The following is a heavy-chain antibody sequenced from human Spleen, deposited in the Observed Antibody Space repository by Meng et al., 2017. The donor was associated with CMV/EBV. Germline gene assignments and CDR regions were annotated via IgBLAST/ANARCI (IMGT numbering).Heavy chain of an antibody. CDR3: AASSTSVYWYFDL. D-gene: IGHD2-2*01. V-gene: IGHV4-30-4*08. Sequence: TVSGGSISSGDYCWSWIRQPPGKGLEWIGYIYYSGSTYYNPSLKSRVTISVDTSKNQFSLKLSSVTAADTAVYYCAASSTSVYWYFDLWGRGTLVTVSS. CDR1: GGSISSGDYC. CDR2: IYYSGST. J-gene: IGHJ2*01.